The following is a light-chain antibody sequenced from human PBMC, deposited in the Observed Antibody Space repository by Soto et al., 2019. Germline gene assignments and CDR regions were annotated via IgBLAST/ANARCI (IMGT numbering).Light chain of an antibody. V-gene: IGKV3D-20*02. Sequence: EIVLTQSPGTLSLSPGERATLSCRASQSVSSSYLAWYQQKPGQAPRLLIHGATTRATGIPARFSGRGSGTYFTLTISSLEPEDFAVYYCQERNRRPRGTFGGGTKVDIK. CDR1: QSVSSSY. J-gene: IGKJ4*01. CDR3: QERNRRPRGT. CDR2: GAT.